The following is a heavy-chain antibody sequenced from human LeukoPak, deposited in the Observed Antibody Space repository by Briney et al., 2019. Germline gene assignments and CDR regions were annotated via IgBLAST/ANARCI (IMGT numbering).Heavy chain of an antibody. CDR1: GFTFSSYA. Sequence: GGSLRLSCVASGFTFSSYAMSWVRQAPGMGLEWVSAISGSGGSTYYADSVRGRFTMSRDNSKNTLSLQMNSLRAEDTAVYYCARAGDIVNIWFDYWGQGTLVTVSS. CDR2: ISGSGGST. J-gene: IGHJ4*02. V-gene: IGHV3-23*01. D-gene: IGHD2-15*01. CDR3: ARAGDIVNIWFDY.